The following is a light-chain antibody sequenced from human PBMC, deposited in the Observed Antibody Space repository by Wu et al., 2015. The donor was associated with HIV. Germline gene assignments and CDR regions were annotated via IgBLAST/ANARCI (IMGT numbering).Light chain of an antibody. J-gene: IGKJ2*01. CDR3: QQYNGYPYT. V-gene: IGKV1-9*01. CDR2: AAS. CDR1: HRVSNF. Sequence: DIQLTQSPSFLSASVGDRVTITCRASHRVSNFLAWFQQKPREAPKLLIYAASILQSGVPSRFSGSGSGTEFTLIISSLQPDDSATYYCQQYNGYPYTFGQGPSWRSN.